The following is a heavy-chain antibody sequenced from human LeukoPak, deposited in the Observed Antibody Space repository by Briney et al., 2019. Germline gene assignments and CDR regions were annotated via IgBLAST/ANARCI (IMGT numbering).Heavy chain of an antibody. CDR2: IDRDGGVR. V-gene: IGHV3-7*01. CDR3: ARDPGSSAFDL. CDR1: GITLANYG. D-gene: IGHD1-14*01. Sequence: GGSLRLSCVVSGITLANYGMSWVRQTPENGLEFVGNIDRDGGVRNYMDSLKGRCTISRDNGKKSLYLEINSLRADDTAVYYCARDPGSSAFDLWGRGALVTVSS. J-gene: IGHJ4*02.